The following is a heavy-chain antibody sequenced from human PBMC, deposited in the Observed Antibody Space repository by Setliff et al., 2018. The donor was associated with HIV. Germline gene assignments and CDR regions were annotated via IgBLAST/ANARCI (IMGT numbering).Heavy chain of an antibody. CDR3: ARGKGVGGVVITGGLDV. D-gene: IGHD3-10*01. Sequence: GASVKVSCKASGHTFTNVDIHWLRRATGQGLEWMGRMNPNTGVSGYALKFQARVTMTRDTSISTAYMELSSLTSEDTAVYYCARGKGVGGVVITGGLDVWGKGTTVTVSS. CDR1: GHTFTNVD. V-gene: IGHV1-8*01. J-gene: IGHJ6*04. CDR2: MNPNTGVS.